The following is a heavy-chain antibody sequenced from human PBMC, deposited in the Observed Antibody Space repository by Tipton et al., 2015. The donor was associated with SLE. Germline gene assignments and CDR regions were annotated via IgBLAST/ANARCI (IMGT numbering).Heavy chain of an antibody. D-gene: IGHD2-2*01. CDR2: INHSGST. J-gene: IGHJ6*03. Sequence: TLSLTCSVSGASINTYYWSWIRQPPEKGLEWIGEINHSGSTNYNPSLKSRVTISVDTSKNHFSLKLSSVTAADTAVYYCARDWCSSTSCYGYYYMDVWGKGTTVTVSS. V-gene: IGHV4-34*01. CDR3: ARDWCSSTSCYGYYYMDV. CDR1: GASINTYY.